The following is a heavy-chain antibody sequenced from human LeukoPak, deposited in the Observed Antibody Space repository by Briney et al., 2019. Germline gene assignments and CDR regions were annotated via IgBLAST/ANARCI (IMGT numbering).Heavy chain of an antibody. V-gene: IGHV1-69*04. CDR2: IIPILGIA. CDR1: GGTFSSYA. D-gene: IGHD6-19*01. Sequence: GASVKVSCKASGGTFSSYAISWVRQAPGQGLEWMGRIIPILGIANYAQKFQGRVTITADKSTSTAYMELSSLRSEDTAVYYCAREGVFENRGIAVFDYWGQGTLVTVSS. CDR3: AREGVFENRGIAVFDY. J-gene: IGHJ4*02.